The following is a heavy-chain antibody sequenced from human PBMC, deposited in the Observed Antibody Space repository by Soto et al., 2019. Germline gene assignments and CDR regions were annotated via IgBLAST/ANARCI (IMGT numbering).Heavy chain of an antibody. V-gene: IGHV1-8*01. CDR1: GYTFTSYD. Sequence: ASVKVSCKASGYTFTSYDIYWGRQATGQGLEWMGWMNPNTGNSGYAQKFQGRVTVTSDTSISTAHMELSSLGSEDTAVYYCARRAETNGWNGFGADKYYFDFWGQGTLVTVSS. D-gene: IGHD1-1*01. CDR2: MNPNTGNS. CDR3: ARRAETNGWNGFGADKYYFDF. J-gene: IGHJ4*02.